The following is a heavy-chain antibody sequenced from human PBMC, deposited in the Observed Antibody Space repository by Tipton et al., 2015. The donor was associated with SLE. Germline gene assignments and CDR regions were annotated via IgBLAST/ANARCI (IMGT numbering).Heavy chain of an antibody. Sequence: PLRLSCAASGFTFDDYAMHWVRQAPGKGLEWVSGISWNSGSIGYADSVKGRFTISRDNAKNSLYLQMNSLRAEDTALYYCAKDNYYGSGSYSYFDYWGQGTLVTVSS. D-gene: IGHD3-10*01. J-gene: IGHJ4*02. CDR2: ISWNSGSI. CDR3: AKDNYYGSGSYSYFDY. V-gene: IGHV3-9*01. CDR1: GFTFDDYA.